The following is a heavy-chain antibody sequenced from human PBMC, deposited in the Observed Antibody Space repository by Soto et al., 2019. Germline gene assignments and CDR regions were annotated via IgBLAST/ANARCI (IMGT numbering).Heavy chain of an antibody. V-gene: IGHV1-18*04. Sequence: ASAKVSCKASCCTFTSYGISLVRQAPGQGLEWMGWISAYNGNTNYAQKLQGRVTMTTDTSTSTAYMELRSLRSDDTAVYYCARDNPPLGYWGQGTLVTVSS. CDR3: ARDNPPLGY. D-gene: IGHD3-3*01. CDR2: ISAYNGNT. CDR1: CCTFTSYG. J-gene: IGHJ4*02.